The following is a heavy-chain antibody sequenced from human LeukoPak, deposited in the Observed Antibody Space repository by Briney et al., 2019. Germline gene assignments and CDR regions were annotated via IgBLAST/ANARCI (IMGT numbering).Heavy chain of an antibody. V-gene: IGHV3-74*01. CDR2: SCPFRSTP. CDR1: GFAFSAYC. Sequence: PGGSLRLSCVASGFAFSAYCMHWVRQAPGEGLLWVSRSCPFRSTPVYADSVKGRFTISWDNAKKSLYLEMNTLRAEDTAIYYCACPYRSRFDYWGQGTLVTVSS. CDR3: ACPYRSRFDY. D-gene: IGHD6-13*01. J-gene: IGHJ4*02.